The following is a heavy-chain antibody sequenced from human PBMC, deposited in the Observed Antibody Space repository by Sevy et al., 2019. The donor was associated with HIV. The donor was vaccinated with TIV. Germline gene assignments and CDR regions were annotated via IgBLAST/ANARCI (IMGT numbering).Heavy chain of an antibody. J-gene: IGHJ3*02. CDR1: GYSFGSYW. D-gene: IGHD1-26*01. Sequence: GESLKISCKGSGYSFGSYWIGWVRQRPGKGLELMGIIYPGDSDTRYSPSFQGQVTISANKSISTAYLQWSGLKASDTAIYYCARDEVGAPAFDTFDIWGQGTMVTVSS. CDR2: IYPGDSDT. CDR3: ARDEVGAPAFDTFDI. V-gene: IGHV5-51*01.